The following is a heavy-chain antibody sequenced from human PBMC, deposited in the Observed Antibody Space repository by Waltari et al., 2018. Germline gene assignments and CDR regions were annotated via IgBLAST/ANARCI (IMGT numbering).Heavy chain of an antibody. CDR1: GNTVISSA. J-gene: IGHJ6*02. Sequence: QVLMVQSGAEVKKPGASVKVSCRVSGNTVISSAMPWVREAPGKGLEWGGGYEPEEGGTIYAQKFQGRVTMTEDTSTDTAFMELSSLRSEDTAVYYCATLVRSSSSFYFYAMDVWGQGTTVTVSS. CDR3: ATLVRSSSSFYFYAMDV. D-gene: IGHD6-6*01. V-gene: IGHV1-24*01. CDR2: YEPEEGGT.